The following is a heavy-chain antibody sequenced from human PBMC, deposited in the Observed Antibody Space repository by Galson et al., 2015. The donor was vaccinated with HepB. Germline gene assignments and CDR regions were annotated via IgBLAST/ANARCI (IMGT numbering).Heavy chain of an antibody. J-gene: IGHJ5*02. D-gene: IGHD3-3*01. CDR3: TGDEKRRACGVADR. Sequence: SLRLSCAASGFALSTYSMNWVRQAPGKGLEWVSSISSTSWSIYYADSVKGRFTISRDNAKNSLYLQMNSQRVEDTAVYYCTGDEKRRACGVADRWGQGTLVTVSS. CDR1: GFALSTYS. V-gene: IGHV3-21*01. CDR2: ISSTSWSI.